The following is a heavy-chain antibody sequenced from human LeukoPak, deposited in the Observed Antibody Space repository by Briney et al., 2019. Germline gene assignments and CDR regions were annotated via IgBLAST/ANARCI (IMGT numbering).Heavy chain of an antibody. CDR1: GFTFSGYS. J-gene: IGHJ4*02. CDR2: ISTTSDYI. CDR3: ARGGIYSQGFDY. Sequence: GGSLRLSCAASGFTFSGYSMNWVRQAPGRGLEWVSSISTTSDYIHYADSLKGRVAISRDNAKNSLYLQMNSLRAEDTAVYYCARGGIYSQGFDYWGQGSLVTVSS. V-gene: IGHV3-21*01. D-gene: IGHD6-13*01.